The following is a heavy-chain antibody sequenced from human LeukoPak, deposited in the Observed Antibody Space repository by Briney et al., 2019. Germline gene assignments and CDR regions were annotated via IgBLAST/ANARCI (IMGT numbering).Heavy chain of an antibody. D-gene: IGHD6-19*01. Sequence: PGGSLRLSCAASGFTFSSDSMNWVRQAPGKGLEWVSSISSSNDYIYYADSVKGRFTISRDNAKNSLYLQMNSLGAEDTAVYYCVRIPNSAGFPNWFDPWGQGTLVTVSS. CDR1: GFTFSSDS. J-gene: IGHJ5*02. V-gene: IGHV3-21*01. CDR2: ISSSNDYI. CDR3: VRIPNSAGFPNWFDP.